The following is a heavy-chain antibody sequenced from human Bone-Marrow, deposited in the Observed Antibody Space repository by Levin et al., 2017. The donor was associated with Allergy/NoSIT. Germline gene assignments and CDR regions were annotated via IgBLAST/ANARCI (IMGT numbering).Heavy chain of an antibody. V-gene: IGHV3-30*04. J-gene: IGHJ3*02. Sequence: LSLPCAASGFTFSSSAMHWVRQAPGKGLEWVAVISYDGSNKYYADSVKGRFTISRDNSKNTLYLQMNSLRAEDTAVYYCARTGYSSGWYYGAFDIWGQGTMVTVSS. D-gene: IGHD6-19*01. CDR1: GFTFSSSA. CDR3: ARTGYSSGWYYGAFDI. CDR2: ISYDGSNK.